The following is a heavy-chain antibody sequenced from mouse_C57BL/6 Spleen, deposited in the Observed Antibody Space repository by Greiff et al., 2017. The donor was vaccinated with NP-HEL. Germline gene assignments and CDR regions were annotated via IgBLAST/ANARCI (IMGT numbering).Heavy chain of an antibody. CDR3: ARERDTSY. V-gene: IGHV1-42*01. J-gene: IGHJ2*01. Sequence: VQLQQSGPELVKPGASVKISCKASGYSFTGYYMNWVKQSPEKSLEWIGEINPSTGGTTYNQKFKAKATLTVDKSSSTAYMQLKSLTSEDSAVYYCARERDTSYWGQGTTLTVSS. CDR1: GYSFTGYY. D-gene: IGHD2-12*01. CDR2: INPSTGGT.